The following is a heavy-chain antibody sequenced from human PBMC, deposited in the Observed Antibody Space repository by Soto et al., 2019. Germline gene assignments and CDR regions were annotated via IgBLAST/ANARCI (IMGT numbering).Heavy chain of an antibody. Sequence: SETLSLTCSVSGGSISSYYWSWIRQPPDKGLEWIGYVYYGGSTNYHPSLKSRVTISVDRSKNQFSLKLSSVTAADTAVYYCASHSYGQPYYFDYWGQGTLVTVSS. CDR2: VYYGGST. CDR1: GGSISSYY. CDR3: ASHSYGQPYYFDY. D-gene: IGHD5-18*01. V-gene: IGHV4-59*08. J-gene: IGHJ4*02.